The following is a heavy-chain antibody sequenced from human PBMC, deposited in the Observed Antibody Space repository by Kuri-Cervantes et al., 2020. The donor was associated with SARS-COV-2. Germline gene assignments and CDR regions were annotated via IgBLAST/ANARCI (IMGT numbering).Heavy chain of an antibody. CDR1: GFTFSSYS. Sequence: LSLTCAASGFTFSSYSMNWVRQAPGKGLEWVSAISGSGGSTYYADSVKGRFTISRDNSKNTLYLQTNSLRAEDTAVYYCAKDLYSYGYYYYGMDVWGQGTTVTVSS. CDR2: ISGSGGST. CDR3: AKDLYSYGYYYYGMDV. J-gene: IGHJ6*02. D-gene: IGHD5-18*01. V-gene: IGHV3-23*01.